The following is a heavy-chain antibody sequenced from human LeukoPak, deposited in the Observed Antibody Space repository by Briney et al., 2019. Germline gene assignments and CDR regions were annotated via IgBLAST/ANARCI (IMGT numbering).Heavy chain of an antibody. CDR3: ARDPGYSSGWTHSYYGMDV. V-gene: IGHV1-46*01. CDR1: GYTFTSYY. J-gene: IGHJ6*02. Sequence: ASVKVSCKASGYTFTSYYMHWVRQAPGQGLEWMGIINPSGGSTSYAQKFQGRVTMTRDTSTSTVYMELSSLRSDDTAVYYCARDPGYSSGWTHSYYGMDVWGQGTTVTVSS. CDR2: INPSGGST. D-gene: IGHD6-19*01.